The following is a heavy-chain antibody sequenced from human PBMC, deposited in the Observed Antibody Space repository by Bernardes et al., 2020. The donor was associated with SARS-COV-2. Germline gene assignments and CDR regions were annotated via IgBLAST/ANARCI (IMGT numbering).Heavy chain of an antibody. Sequence: GSLRLSCVGSGFPFSSYTMNWVRQAPGKGLEWVSSISPDSYYIYYADSVGGRVTISRDNAKNSLYLQTDSLRVEDTAIYYCARCPTGGKGSYDYWGQGTLVTVSS. CDR3: ARCPTGGKGSYDY. CDR1: GFPFSSYT. J-gene: IGHJ4*02. D-gene: IGHD2-8*02. V-gene: IGHV3-21*01. CDR2: ISPDSYYI.